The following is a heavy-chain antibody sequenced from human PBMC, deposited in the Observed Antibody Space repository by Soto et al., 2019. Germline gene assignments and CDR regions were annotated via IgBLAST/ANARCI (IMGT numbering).Heavy chain of an antibody. V-gene: IGHV3-23*01. CDR3: AKEXXXXXXYYYSYGMDV. Sequence: EVQLLESGGGLVHPGGSLRLSCAASGFTFSDYAVNWVRQAPGKGLEWVSIITGSGRSTFYADSVKGRFTISRDNSRNTLYLQMDXXRAEDTAVYYCAKEXXXXXXYYYSYGMDVWGQGTTVTVSS. CDR1: GFTFSDYA. CDR2: ITGSGRST. J-gene: IGHJ6*02.